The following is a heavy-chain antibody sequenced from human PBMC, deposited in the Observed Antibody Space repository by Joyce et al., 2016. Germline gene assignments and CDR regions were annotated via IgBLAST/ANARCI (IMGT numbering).Heavy chain of an antibody. D-gene: IGHD3-16*01. V-gene: IGHV5-51*01. Sequence: EVQLVQSGGEVKQPGESLQISCKGVGYSFTSYWLGWVRQMLGKGLELLGISNPESSSTRYSPSDRGKVSSSVDRAIKTVHVRWGSLSASDTAIYYCAGSAVRGTLSPFFDYWGQGSLVTVSS. J-gene: IGHJ4*02. CDR3: AGSAVRGTLSPFFDY. CDR2: SNPESSST. CDR1: GYSFTSYW.